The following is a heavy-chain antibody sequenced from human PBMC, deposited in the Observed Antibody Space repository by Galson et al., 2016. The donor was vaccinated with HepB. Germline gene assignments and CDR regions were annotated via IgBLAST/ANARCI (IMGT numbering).Heavy chain of an antibody. V-gene: IGHV5-51*03. D-gene: IGHD5-12*01. CDR3: ARIFTGYDSYFDY. Sequence: QSGAEVKKPGESLKISCKGSGYTFTNYWIGWVRQMPGKGLEWMGIIYSADSDARYSPSFQGQVTISADKSTNTAYLQWSSLKASDTAVYYCARIFTGYDSYFDYWGQGTLVTVSS. J-gene: IGHJ4*02. CDR1: GYTFTNYW. CDR2: IYSADSDA.